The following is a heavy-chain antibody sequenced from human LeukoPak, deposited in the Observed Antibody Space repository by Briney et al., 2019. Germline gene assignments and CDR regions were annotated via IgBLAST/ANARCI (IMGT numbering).Heavy chain of an antibody. D-gene: IGHD1-26*01. Sequence: GGSLRLSCTASGFTFSTYAMSWVRQAPGKGLEWVSVISGSGGSIYYADSVKGRFTISRDKSKNTVYLQMNSLRAEDTAVYYCAKEMYPYSGSYSGAFDIWGQGTMVTVSS. CDR2: ISGSGGSI. J-gene: IGHJ3*02. CDR3: AKEMYPYSGSYSGAFDI. CDR1: GFTFSTYA. V-gene: IGHV3-23*01.